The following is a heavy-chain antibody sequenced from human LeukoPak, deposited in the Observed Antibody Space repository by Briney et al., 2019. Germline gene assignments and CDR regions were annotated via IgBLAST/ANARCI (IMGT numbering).Heavy chain of an antibody. CDR1: GFTFSSYA. J-gene: IGHJ6*02. V-gene: IGHV3-23*01. CDR2: ISGSGGST. Sequence: GGSLRLSCAASGFTFSSYAMSWVRQAPGKGLEWVSAISGSGGSTYYADSVKGRFTISRDNSKNTLYLQMNSLRAEDTAVYYCSGTLAVADLGYGMDVWGQGTMVTVSS. CDR3: SGTLAVADLGYGMDV. D-gene: IGHD6-19*01.